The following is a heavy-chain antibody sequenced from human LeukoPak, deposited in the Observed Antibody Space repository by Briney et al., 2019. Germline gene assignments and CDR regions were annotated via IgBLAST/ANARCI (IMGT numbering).Heavy chain of an antibody. V-gene: IGHV4-59*12. CDR1: GGSISSYY. J-gene: IGHJ3*02. Sequence: SETLSLTCTVSGGSISSYYWSWIRQPPGKGLEWIGYIYYSGSTNYNPSLKSRVTISVDTSKNQFSLKLSSVTAAGTAVYYCARLVEMAILQRGHGAFDIWGQGTMVTVSS. CDR2: IYYSGST. CDR3: ARLVEMAILQRGHGAFDI. D-gene: IGHD5-24*01.